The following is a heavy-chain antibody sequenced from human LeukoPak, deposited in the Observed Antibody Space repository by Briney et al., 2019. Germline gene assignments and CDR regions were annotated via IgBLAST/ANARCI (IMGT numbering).Heavy chain of an antibody. CDR1: GFTFSSYW. V-gene: IGHV3-74*01. Sequence: GGSLRLSYAASGFTFSSYWMHWVRQAPGKGLVWVSRINSDGSSTSYADSVKGRFTISRDNAKNTLYLQMNSLRAEDTAVYYCAREGSSSFLPFDYWGQGTLVTVSS. CDR2: INSDGSST. CDR3: AREGSSSFLPFDY. D-gene: IGHD6-6*01. J-gene: IGHJ4*02.